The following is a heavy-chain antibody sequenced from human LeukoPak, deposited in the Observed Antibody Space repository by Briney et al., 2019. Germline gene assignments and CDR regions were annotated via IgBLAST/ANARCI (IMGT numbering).Heavy chain of an antibody. D-gene: IGHD6-13*01. CDR3: VKTIAVAGNFDY. CDR2: ISPNGGST. CDR1: GFTFSSYT. J-gene: IGHJ4*02. V-gene: IGHV3-64D*09. Sequence: AGGSLRLSCSASGFTFSSYTMNWVRQAPGKGLEYVSAISPNGGSTYYGDSVKGRFTISRDNSKKTLYLQMSSLRAEDTAVYCCVKTIAVAGNFDYWGQGTLVTVS.